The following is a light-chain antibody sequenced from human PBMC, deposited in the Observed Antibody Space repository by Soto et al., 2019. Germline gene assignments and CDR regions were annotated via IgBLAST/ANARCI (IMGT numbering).Light chain of an antibody. J-gene: IGKJ1*01. CDR2: GAS. CDR1: QSVSSN. V-gene: IGKV3-15*01. Sequence: EIVMTQSPATLSVSPGERATLSCRASQSVSSNLAWYQQKPGQAPRLLIYGASTRATGIPARFSGSGSGTEFTLTLSSLHSEDFAVYYCQQHNNWPPLVTFGQGTKVEIK. CDR3: QQHNNWPPLVT.